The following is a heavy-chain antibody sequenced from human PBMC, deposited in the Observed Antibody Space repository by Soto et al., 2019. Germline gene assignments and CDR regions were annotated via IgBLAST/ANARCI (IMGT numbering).Heavy chain of an antibody. J-gene: IGHJ6*02. CDR2: ISGSGGST. V-gene: IGHV3-23*01. Sequence: GGSLRLSCAASGFTFSSYAMSWVRQAPGKGLEWVSAISGSGGSTYYADSVKGRFTISRDNSKNTLYLQMSSLRAEDTAVYYCAKRHCSGGSCYSDSYGMDVWGQGTTVTVSS. D-gene: IGHD2-15*01. CDR1: GFTFSSYA. CDR3: AKRHCSGGSCYSDSYGMDV.